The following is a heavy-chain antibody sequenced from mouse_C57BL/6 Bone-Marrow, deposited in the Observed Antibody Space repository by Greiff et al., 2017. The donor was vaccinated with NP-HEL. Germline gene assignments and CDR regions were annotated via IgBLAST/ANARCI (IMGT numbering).Heavy chain of an antibody. Sequence: EVKLQESGGDLVKPGGSLKLSCAASGFTFSSYGMSWVRQTPDKRLEWVATISSGGSYTYYPDSVKGRFTISRDNAKNTLYLQMSSLKSEDTAMYYCATGGPYWYFDVWGTGTTVTVSS. J-gene: IGHJ1*03. D-gene: IGHD3-1*01. V-gene: IGHV5-6*01. CDR2: ISSGGSYT. CDR3: ATGGPYWYFDV. CDR1: GFTFSSYG.